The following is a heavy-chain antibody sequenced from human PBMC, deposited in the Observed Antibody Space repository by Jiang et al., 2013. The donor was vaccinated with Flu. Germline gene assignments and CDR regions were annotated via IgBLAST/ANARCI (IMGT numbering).Heavy chain of an antibody. CDR1: GFTFSSYS. CDR2: ISSSSSYI. J-gene: IGHJ3*02. V-gene: IGHV3-21*01. Sequence: QLVESGGGLVKPGGSLRLSCAASGFTFSSYSMNWVRQAPGKGLEWVSSISSSSSYIYYADSVKGRFTISRDNAKNSLYLQMNSLRAEDTAVYYCAREVVVVAATGNAFDIWGQGTMVTVSS. CDR3: AREVVVVAATGNAFDI. D-gene: IGHD2-15*01.